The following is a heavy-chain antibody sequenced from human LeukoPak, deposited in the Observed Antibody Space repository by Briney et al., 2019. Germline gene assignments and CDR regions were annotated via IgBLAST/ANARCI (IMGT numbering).Heavy chain of an antibody. CDR3: AKDQWALWVLDY. Sequence: GGSLRLSCAASGFTFSSYGMHWVRQAPGKGLEWVAVIWYDGSNKYYADSVKGRCTISRDNSKNTLYLQMNSLRAEDTAVYYCAKDQWALWVLDYWGQGTLVTDSS. J-gene: IGHJ4*02. D-gene: IGHD3-16*01. CDR2: IWYDGSNK. CDR1: GFTFSSYG. V-gene: IGHV3-33*06.